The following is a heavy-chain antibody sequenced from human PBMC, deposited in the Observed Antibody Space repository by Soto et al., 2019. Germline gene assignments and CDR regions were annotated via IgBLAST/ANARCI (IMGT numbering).Heavy chain of an antibody. D-gene: IGHD3-16*01. J-gene: IGHJ6*02. CDR2: INSDGSST. CDR3: ARGGGAGLVKYGLDV. V-gene: IGHV3-74*01. Sequence: EVQLVESGGGLVQPGGSLRLSCAASGFIFSSYWMHWVRQAPGKGLVWVSRINSDGSSTTYADSVKGQFTISRDNAQNKLDLQMKSLRGGDRGGYFWARGGGAGLVKYGLDVCGQGTTVTVS. CDR1: GFIFSSYW.